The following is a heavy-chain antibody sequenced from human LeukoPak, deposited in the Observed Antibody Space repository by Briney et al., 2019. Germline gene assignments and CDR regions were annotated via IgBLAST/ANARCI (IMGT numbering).Heavy chain of an antibody. CDR2: ISYDGSNK. J-gene: IGHJ6*02. V-gene: IGHV3-30-3*01. Sequence: PGRSLRLSCAASGFTFSSYAMHWVRQAPGKGLEWVAVISYDGSNKYYADSVKGRFTISRDNSKNTLYLQMNSLRAEDTAVYYCARYGMDVWGQGTTVTVSS. CDR3: ARYGMDV. CDR1: GFTFSSYA.